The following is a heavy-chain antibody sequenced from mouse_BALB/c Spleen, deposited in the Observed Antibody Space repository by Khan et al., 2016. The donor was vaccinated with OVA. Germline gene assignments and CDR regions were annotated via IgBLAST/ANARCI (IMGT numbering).Heavy chain of an antibody. CDR3: ARPYYYGSSYDTMDA. CDR2: NYTGSGNT. J-gene: IGHJ4*01. CDR1: GYTFTNYW. D-gene: IGHD1-1*01. V-gene: IGHV1-63*02. Sequence: QIQLVQSGAELVRPGTSVKMSCKTAGYTFTNYWIGWVKQRPGHGLEWIGDNYTGSGNTNYNEKFKGKASLTADTSSSTAYMHLSSLTAEDAAIYYCARPYYYGSSYDTMDAWGQGTSVTVSS.